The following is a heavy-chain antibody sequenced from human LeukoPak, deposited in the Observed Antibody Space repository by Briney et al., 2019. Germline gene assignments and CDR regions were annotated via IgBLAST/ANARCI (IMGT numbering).Heavy chain of an antibody. J-gene: IGHJ4*02. V-gene: IGHV3-21*01. CDR2: ISSSSSYI. CDR3: ARDTALDY. D-gene: IGHD4-17*01. CDR1: GFSFRSYT. Sequence: PGGSLRLSCVASGFSFRSYTMDWVRQAPGKGLEWVSSISSSSSYIYYAESVKGRFTISRDNAKNSLFLQMTSLRAEDTGVYYCARDTALDYWGQGTLVTVSS.